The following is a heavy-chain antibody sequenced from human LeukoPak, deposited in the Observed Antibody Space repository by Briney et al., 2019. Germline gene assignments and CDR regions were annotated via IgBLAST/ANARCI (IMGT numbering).Heavy chain of an antibody. CDR2: IYSGGST. Sequence: TGGSLRLSCAASGFTFSSYEMNWVRQAPGKGLEGVSVIYSGGSTYYADSVKGRFTISRDNVQNSLYLQMDSLRVEDTAVYYCARDKPRDSVAGSNFDYWGQGILVTVSS. V-gene: IGHV3-48*03. CDR1: GFTFSSYE. CDR3: ARDKPRDSVAGSNFDY. J-gene: IGHJ4*02. D-gene: IGHD6-19*01.